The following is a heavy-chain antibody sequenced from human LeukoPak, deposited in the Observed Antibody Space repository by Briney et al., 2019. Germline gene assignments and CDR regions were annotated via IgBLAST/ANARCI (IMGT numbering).Heavy chain of an antibody. V-gene: IGHV1-2*02. CDR1: GYTFTDYY. J-gene: IGHJ1*01. Sequence: ASVKVSCKASGYTFTDYYMHWVRLAPGQGLEWLGWINPNSGGTNYAQKFQGRVTMTRDTSISTAYMELSRLKSGDTAVYYCARGYYDGSDFEYFQHWGQGTLVTVSS. CDR2: INPNSGGT. D-gene: IGHD3-22*01. CDR3: ARGYYDGSDFEYFQH.